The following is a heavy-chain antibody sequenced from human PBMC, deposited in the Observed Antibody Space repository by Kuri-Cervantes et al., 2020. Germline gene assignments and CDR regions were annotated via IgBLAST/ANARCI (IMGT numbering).Heavy chain of an antibody. D-gene: IGHD2-15*01. J-gene: IGHJ4*02. CDR3: ARRYCSGGSCYFEFDY. CDR2: IYHSGST. V-gene: IGHV4-4*02. CDR1: GGSISSSNW. Sequence: SETLSLTCAVSGGSISSSNWWSWVRQPPGKGLEWIGEIYHSGSTNYNPSLKSRVTISVDKSKNQFSLKLSSVTAADTAVYYCARRYCSGGSCYFEFDYWGQGTLVTVSS.